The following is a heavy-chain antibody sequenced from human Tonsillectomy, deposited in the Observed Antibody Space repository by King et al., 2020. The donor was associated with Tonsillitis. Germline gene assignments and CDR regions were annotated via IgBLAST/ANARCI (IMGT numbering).Heavy chain of an antibody. V-gene: IGHV4-30-2*01. CDR1: GGSISSGGYS. D-gene: IGHD4-17*01. CDR2: IYHSGST. J-gene: IGHJ6*02. CDR3: ARTGGDYGDYDRTYGMGV. Sequence: LQLQESGSGLVKPSQTLSLTCAVSGGSISSGGYSWSWIRQPPGKGLEWIGYIYHSGSTYYNQSLKSRVTISVDRSKHQFSLKLSSVTAADTAVYYCARTGGDYGDYDRTYGMGVWGQGTTVTVSS.